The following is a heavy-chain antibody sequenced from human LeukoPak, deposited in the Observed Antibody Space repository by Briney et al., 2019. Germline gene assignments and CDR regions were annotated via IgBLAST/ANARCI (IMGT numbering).Heavy chain of an antibody. J-gene: IGHJ3*02. CDR1: GGTFSSYA. D-gene: IGHD3-9*01. Sequence: SVKVSCKASGGTFSSYAISGVRQAPGQGLEWMGRIIPILGIANYAQKFQGRVTITADKSTSTAYMELSSLRSEDTAVYYCARGTQPYYDILTGPPPGAFDIWGQGTMVTVSS. CDR2: IIPILGIA. CDR3: ARGTQPYYDILTGPPPGAFDI. V-gene: IGHV1-69*04.